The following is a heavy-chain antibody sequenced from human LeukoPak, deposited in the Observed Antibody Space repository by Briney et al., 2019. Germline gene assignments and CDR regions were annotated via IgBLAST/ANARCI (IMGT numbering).Heavy chain of an antibody. V-gene: IGHV3-43*01. D-gene: IGHD6-13*01. CDR2: ISWDGGST. Sequence: GGSLRLSCAASGFTFDDYTMHWVRQAPGKGLEWVSLISWDGGSTYYADSVKGRFTISRDNSKNSLYLQMNSLRTEDTALYYCAKDAVAAGTLMACYYYMDVWGKGTTVTVSS. CDR1: GFTFDDYT. CDR3: AKDAVAAGTLMACYYYMDV. J-gene: IGHJ6*03.